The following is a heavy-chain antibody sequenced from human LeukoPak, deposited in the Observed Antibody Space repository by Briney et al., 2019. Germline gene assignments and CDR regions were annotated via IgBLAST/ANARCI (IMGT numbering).Heavy chain of an antibody. CDR1: GFTFSSYS. CDR2: ISSSSSYI. CDR3: ARCAVAGLGLSYYYMDV. V-gene: IGHV3-21*01. Sequence: GGSLRLSCAASGFTFSSYSMNWVRQAPGKGLEWVSSISSSSSYIYYADSVKGRFTISRDNAKNSLYLQMNSLRAEDTAVYYCARCAVAGLGLSYYYMDVWGKGTTVTISS. J-gene: IGHJ6*03. D-gene: IGHD6-19*01.